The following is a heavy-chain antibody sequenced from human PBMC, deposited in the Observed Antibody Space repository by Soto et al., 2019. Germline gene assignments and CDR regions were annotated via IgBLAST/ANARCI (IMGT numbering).Heavy chain of an antibody. CDR2: IIPIFGTA. CDR1: GGTFSSYA. V-gene: IGHV1-69*06. CDR3: AREGPYCSGGSCYSVPGGMDV. J-gene: IGHJ6*02. Sequence: QVQLMQSGAEVKKPGSSVKVSCKASGGTFSSYAISWVRQAPGQGLEWMGGIIPIFGTANYAQKFQGRVTITANKSTSTAYMELSSLRSEDTAVYYCAREGPYCSGGSCYSVPGGMDVWGQGTTVTVSS. D-gene: IGHD2-15*01.